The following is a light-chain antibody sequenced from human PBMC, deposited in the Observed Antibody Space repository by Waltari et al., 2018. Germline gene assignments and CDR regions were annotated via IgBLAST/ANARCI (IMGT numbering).Light chain of an antibody. CDR2: DAS. CDR1: QSVSRT. V-gene: IGKV3-20*01. CDR3: QKYGTHPAT. J-gene: IGKJ1*01. Sequence: EIVLTQSPGTLSLSPGERATLSCRASQSVSRTLAWYQQKAGQAPRLLIYDASSRATDIPDRFSGSGSGIDFSLTISRLEPEDFAVYYCQKYGTHPATFGQGTRVEIK.